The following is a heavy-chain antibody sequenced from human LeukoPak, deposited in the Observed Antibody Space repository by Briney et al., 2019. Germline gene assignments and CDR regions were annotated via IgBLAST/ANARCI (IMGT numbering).Heavy chain of an antibody. Sequence: GGSLRLSCAASGGIFSSYAMSWVRQAPGKGLEGGSGISGSGGSTYYADSVTGRFTISRDNSKNTLYLQMNSPRAKDTAVYYCAKLPISSLGSYGSGSFRFDPWGQGTLVTVSS. CDR3: AKLPISSLGSYGSGSFRFDP. CDR1: GGIFSSYA. V-gene: IGHV3-23*01. CDR2: ISGSGGST. D-gene: IGHD3-10*01. J-gene: IGHJ5*02.